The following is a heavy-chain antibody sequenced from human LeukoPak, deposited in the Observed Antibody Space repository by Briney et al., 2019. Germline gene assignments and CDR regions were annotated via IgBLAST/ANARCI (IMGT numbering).Heavy chain of an antibody. Sequence: RASVKVSCKASGGTFSSYAISWVRQAPGQGLEWMGGIIPIFGTANYAQKFQGRVTITADKSTSTAYMELSSLRSEDTAVYYCARVKVGAIEGAHFDYWGQGTLVTVSS. CDR2: IIPIFGTA. CDR3: ARVKVGAIEGAHFDY. V-gene: IGHV1-69*06. D-gene: IGHD1-26*01. J-gene: IGHJ4*02. CDR1: GGTFSSYA.